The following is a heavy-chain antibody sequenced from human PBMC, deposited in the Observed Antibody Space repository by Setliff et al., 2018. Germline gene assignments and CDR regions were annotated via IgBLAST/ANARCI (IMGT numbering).Heavy chain of an antibody. CDR1: GYSFSESI. CDR2: ISAHNGMT. D-gene: IGHD2-2*01. Sequence: ASVKVSCKASGYSFSESIVSWVRQAPGLGLEWMGWISAHNGMTHSAQNFQGRITMTTDTSTTTAYMELKSLRSDDTAIYYCSRLVRYCTRTSCQRLSGDDYWGQGALVTVSS. V-gene: IGHV1-18*01. CDR3: SRLVRYCTRTSCQRLSGDDY. J-gene: IGHJ4*02.